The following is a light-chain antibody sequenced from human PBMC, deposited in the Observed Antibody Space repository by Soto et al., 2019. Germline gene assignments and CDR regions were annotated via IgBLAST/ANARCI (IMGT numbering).Light chain of an antibody. CDR2: GAS. CDR1: QTLRRTY. Sequence: EIVLMQSPGTLSLSPGERVTLSCRASQTLRRTYIAWYQQKPGQAPRVLIYGASKRATGIPDRFSGSGSGTDFSLNISRLEPEDFAVYYCHQYDNAPQTYGQGTKVEIQ. J-gene: IGKJ2*01. V-gene: IGKV3-20*01. CDR3: HQYDNAPQT.